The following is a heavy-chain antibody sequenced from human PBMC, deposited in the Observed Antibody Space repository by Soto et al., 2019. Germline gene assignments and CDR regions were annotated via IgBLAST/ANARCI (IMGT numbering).Heavy chain of an antibody. J-gene: IGHJ4*02. CDR3: ARHVGVPGTRGFDY. Sequence: QVQLQESGPGLVKPSGTLSLTCAVSGASISERNWWSWVRQPPGKELEWMGEIFHSGTTNYSPSLNWRVTISIDRPMKQIFLQLSSVTAADSAIYYCARHVGVPGTRGFDYWGQGALVTVSA. V-gene: IGHV4-4*02. CDR2: IFHSGTT. D-gene: IGHD6-19*01. CDR1: GASISERNW.